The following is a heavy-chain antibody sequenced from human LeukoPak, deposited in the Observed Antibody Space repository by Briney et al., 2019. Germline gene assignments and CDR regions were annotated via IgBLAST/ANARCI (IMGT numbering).Heavy chain of an antibody. J-gene: IGHJ3*02. CDR3: AVRYCSSTSCYLNDAFDI. Sequence: GSSVKVSCKASGGTFSSYAISWVRQAPGQGLEWMGGIIPIFGTANYAQKFQGRVTITADKSTSTAYMELSSLRSEDTAVYYCAVRYCSSTSCYLNDAFDIWGQGTMVTVSS. V-gene: IGHV1-69*06. CDR2: IIPIFGTA. CDR1: GGTFSSYA. D-gene: IGHD2-2*01.